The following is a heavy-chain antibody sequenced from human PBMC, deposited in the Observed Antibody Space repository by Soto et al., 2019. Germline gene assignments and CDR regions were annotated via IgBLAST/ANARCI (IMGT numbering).Heavy chain of an antibody. CDR3: ARGPDIVVVPSAFGHGMDV. J-gene: IGHJ6*02. V-gene: IGHV4-59*01. Sequence: LSLTCAVSGGSISTYYWSWIRQPPGKGLEWIGYIYYSGSTNYYPSLKSRVTISLDTSKNQFSLKLSSVTAADTAVYYCARGPDIVVVPSAFGHGMDVWGQGTTVTVSS. CDR2: IYYSGST. D-gene: IGHD2-2*01. CDR1: GGSISTYY.